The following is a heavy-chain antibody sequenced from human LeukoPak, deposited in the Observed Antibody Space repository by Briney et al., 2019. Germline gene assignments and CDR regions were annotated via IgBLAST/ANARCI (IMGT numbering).Heavy chain of an antibody. Sequence: GGSLRLSCAASGFTFSSYAVSWVRQAPGKGLELVSGISGSGGTTYYADSVKGRFTISRDNSKNILYLQLNSLRAEDTAIYYCAKDLTYYYDSTGYYFDYWGQGTLVTVSS. J-gene: IGHJ4*02. V-gene: IGHV3-23*01. CDR3: AKDLTYYYDSTGYYFDY. CDR1: GFTFSSYA. CDR2: ISGSGGTT. D-gene: IGHD3-22*01.